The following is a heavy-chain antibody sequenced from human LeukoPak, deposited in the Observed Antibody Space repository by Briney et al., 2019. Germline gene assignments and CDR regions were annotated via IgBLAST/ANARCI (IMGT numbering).Heavy chain of an antibody. V-gene: IGHV1-69*05. CDR1: GGTFSSYA. CDR2: IIPIFGTA. Sequence: ASVKVSCKASGGTFSSYAISWVRQAPGQGLEWMGGIIPIFGTANYAQKFQGRVTITTDESTSTAYMELSSLRSEDTAVYYCARGPKGAYDFWSGYYYYYYMDVWGKGTTVTVSS. J-gene: IGHJ6*03. D-gene: IGHD3-3*01. CDR3: ARGPKGAYDFWSGYYYYYYMDV.